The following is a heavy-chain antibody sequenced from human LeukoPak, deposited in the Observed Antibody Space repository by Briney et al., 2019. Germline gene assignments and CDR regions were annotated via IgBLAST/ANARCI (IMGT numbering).Heavy chain of an antibody. V-gene: IGHV3-21*01. CDR2: VNPTSSSI. D-gene: IGHD3-22*01. J-gene: IGHJ4*02. CDR1: GLIFSDYS. CDR3: VRLRRNSDRSGYYYYYDY. Sequence: PGGSLRLSCAVSGLIFSDYSFNWVRQAPGKGLEWVSSVNPTSSSIYYADAVRGLFTISRDNAKSSVFLQMNSLTAEDTAVYYCVRLRRNSDRSGYYYYYDYWRRGILLTVCS.